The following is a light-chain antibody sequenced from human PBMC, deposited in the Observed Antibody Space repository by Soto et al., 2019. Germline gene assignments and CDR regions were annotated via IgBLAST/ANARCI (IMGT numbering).Light chain of an antibody. J-gene: IGKJ1*01. V-gene: IGKV1-5*03. Sequence: DIQMTQSPSTLSASVGDRVTITCRASENISRWLAWYQQKPGKAPKLLMYRASDLQIGVPSRFSGSGFGTEFTLTINSLQPDDSATYYCQEYNSWTFGPGTKVEIK. CDR3: QEYNSWT. CDR2: RAS. CDR1: ENISRW.